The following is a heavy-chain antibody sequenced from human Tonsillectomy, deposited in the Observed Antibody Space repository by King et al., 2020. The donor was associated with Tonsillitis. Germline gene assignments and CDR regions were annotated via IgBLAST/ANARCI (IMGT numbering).Heavy chain of an antibody. CDR2: IYYSGST. V-gene: IGHV4-39*01. D-gene: IGHD4/OR15-4a*01. Sequence: QLQESGPGLVKPSETLSLTCTVSGGSISSSSYYWGWIRQPPGKGLEWIGSIYYSGSTYYNTSLKSRVTISVDKSKNQLSLKLSSVTAADTAVYYCARHGRGCHVVLASWDLYFDLWGRGTLVTVSS. CDR1: GGSISSSSYY. CDR3: ARHGRGCHVVLASWDLYFDL. J-gene: IGHJ2*01.